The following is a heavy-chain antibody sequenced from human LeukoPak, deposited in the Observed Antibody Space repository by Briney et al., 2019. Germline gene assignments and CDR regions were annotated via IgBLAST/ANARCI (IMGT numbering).Heavy chain of an antibody. Sequence: SETLSLTCAVSGGSFSGYYWTWIRQPPGKGLEWIGEINHSGSTNYNPSLKSRVTISVDTSKNQFSLKLSSVTAADTAVYYCARGPRGYSWDWGQGTLVTVSS. CDR3: ARGPRGYSWD. D-gene: IGHD5-18*01. V-gene: IGHV4-34*01. CDR2: INHSGST. J-gene: IGHJ4*02. CDR1: GGSFSGYY.